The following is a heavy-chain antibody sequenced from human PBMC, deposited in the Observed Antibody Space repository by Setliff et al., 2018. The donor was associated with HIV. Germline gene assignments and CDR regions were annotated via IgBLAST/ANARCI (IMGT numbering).Heavy chain of an antibody. D-gene: IGHD3-16*01. J-gene: IGHJ3*02. V-gene: IGHV4-59*01. CDR2: FHYTGGT. Sequence: SETLSLTCSVSGVSINTYYWNWVRQSGTGLEWIGYFHYTGGTSYNPSLTRRVTISAETPKNQFSLNLTSVTAADTAVYYCARTNYGGAFDIWGLGTRVTVSS. CDR3: ARTNYGGAFDI. CDR1: GVSINTYY.